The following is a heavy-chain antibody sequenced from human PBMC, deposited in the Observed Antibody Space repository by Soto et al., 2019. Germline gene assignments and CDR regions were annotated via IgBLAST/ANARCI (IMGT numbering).Heavy chain of an antibody. Sequence: ASVKVSCKASGYTFTSYDINWVRKATGQGLEWMGWMNPNSGNTGYAQKFQGRVTMTRNTSISTAYMELSSLRSEDTAVYYCARFPPEVLRNGENYYYYYMDVWGKGTTVTVSS. CDR2: MNPNSGNT. D-gene: IGHD1-1*01. CDR3: ARFPPEVLRNGENYYYYYMDV. CDR1: GYTFTSYD. V-gene: IGHV1-8*01. J-gene: IGHJ6*03.